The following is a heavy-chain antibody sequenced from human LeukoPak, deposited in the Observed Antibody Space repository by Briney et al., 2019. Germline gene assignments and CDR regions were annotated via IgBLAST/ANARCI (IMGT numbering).Heavy chain of an antibody. CDR1: GGSISSGGYY. V-gene: IGHV4-31*03. D-gene: IGHD5-12*01. Sequence: SETLSLTCTVSGGSISSGGYYWSWIRQHPGKGLEWIGYIYYSGSTYYNPSLKSRVTISVDTSKNQFSLKLSSVTAADTAVYYCARDKVRGYSGYDINWFDPWGQGTLVTVSS. J-gene: IGHJ5*02. CDR2: IYYSGST. CDR3: ARDKVRGYSGYDINWFDP.